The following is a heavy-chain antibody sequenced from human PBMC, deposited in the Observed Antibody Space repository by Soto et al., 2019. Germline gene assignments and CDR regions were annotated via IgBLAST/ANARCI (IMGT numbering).Heavy chain of an antibody. Sequence: GGSLRLSCAASGFTFSSYAMHWVRQAPGKGLEWVAVISYDGSNKYYADSVKGRFTISRDNSKNTLYLQMNSLRAEDTAVYYCARGPSTVVTLQDNWFDPWGQGTLVTVSS. CDR1: GFTFSSYA. CDR2: ISYDGSNK. J-gene: IGHJ5*02. D-gene: IGHD4-17*01. V-gene: IGHV3-30-3*01. CDR3: ARGPSTVVTLQDNWFDP.